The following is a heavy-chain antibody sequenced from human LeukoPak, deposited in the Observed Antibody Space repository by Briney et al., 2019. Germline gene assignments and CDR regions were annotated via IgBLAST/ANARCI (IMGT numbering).Heavy chain of an antibody. D-gene: IGHD6-13*01. CDR2: IYYSGST. CDR3: ASRIAAAGLWHFDL. V-gene: IGHV4-59*08. Sequence: SETLSLTCTVSGGSISSYYWSWIRQPPGKGLEWIGYIYYSGSTNYNPSLKSRVTISVDTSKNQFSLKLSSVTAADTAVYYCASRIAAAGLWHFDLWGRGTLVTVSS. J-gene: IGHJ2*01. CDR1: GGSISSYY.